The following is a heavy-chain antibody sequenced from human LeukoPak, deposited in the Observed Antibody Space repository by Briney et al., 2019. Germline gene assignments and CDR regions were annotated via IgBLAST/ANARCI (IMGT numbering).Heavy chain of an antibody. V-gene: IGHV4-34*01. J-gene: IGHJ4*02. CDR1: GGSFSGYY. Sequence: SETLSLTCAGYGGSFSGYYWSWIRPPPGLGLHWIGEINHSGSTNYNPSLKSRVTISVDTSKNQFSLKLNSVTAADTAVYYCATRITMVRGALYNWGQGTLVTVSS. CDR2: INHSGST. D-gene: IGHD3-10*01. CDR3: ATRITMVRGALYN.